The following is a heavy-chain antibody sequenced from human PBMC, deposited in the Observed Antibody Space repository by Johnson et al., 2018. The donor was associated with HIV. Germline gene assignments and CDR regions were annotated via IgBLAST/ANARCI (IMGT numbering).Heavy chain of an antibody. J-gene: IGHJ3*02. Sequence: VQLVESAGGLVQPGGSLRLSCAANGFTFSRYDIHWVRQATGTRLAWASATGPAGATYYPGSVKGRFTISRENAKNSLDLQMNSLRAGDTAVYYCARSDYDSSGYYAFDIWGQGTMVTVSS. CDR1: GFTFSRYD. CDR2: TGPAGAT. V-gene: IGHV3-13*01. CDR3: ARSDYDSSGYYAFDI. D-gene: IGHD3-22*01.